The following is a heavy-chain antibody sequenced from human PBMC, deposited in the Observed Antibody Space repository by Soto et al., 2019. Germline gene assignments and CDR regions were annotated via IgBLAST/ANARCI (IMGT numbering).Heavy chain of an antibody. D-gene: IGHD4-4*01. CDR3: AKDVGPTVTTYYYYGMDV. V-gene: IGHV3-30*18. CDR2: ISYDGSNK. CDR1: GFTFSSYG. Sequence: GGSLRLSCAASGFTFSSYGMHWVRQAPGKGLEWVAVISYDGSNKYYADSVKGRFTISRDNSKNTLYLQMNSLRAEDTAVYYCAKDVGPTVTTYYYYGMDVWGQGTTVTVSS. J-gene: IGHJ6*02.